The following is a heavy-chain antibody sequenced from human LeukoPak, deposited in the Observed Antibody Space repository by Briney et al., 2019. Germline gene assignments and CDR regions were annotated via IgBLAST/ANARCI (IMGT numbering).Heavy chain of an antibody. CDR2: IYNSRYT. CDR3: ASKMRGMSYWYFDL. Sequence: PSETQSLTCSVSGDSINRYYWSWIRQSPGKGLEWIGSIYNSRYTNYNPSLKSRVTISADTSRNQISLDLISVTAADTALYYCASKMRGMSYWYFDLWGRGTLVTVSS. V-gene: IGHV4-59*08. J-gene: IGHJ2*01. CDR1: GDSINRYY. D-gene: IGHD1-26*01.